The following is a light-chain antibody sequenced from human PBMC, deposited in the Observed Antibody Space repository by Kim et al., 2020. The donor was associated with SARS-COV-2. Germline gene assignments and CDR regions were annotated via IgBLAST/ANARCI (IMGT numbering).Light chain of an antibody. Sequence: QSALTQPASVSGSPGQSITISCTGTSSDIGDYNYVSWYQQHPGKAPKLMIYDVTERPSGVSNRFSGSKSGNTASLTISGLRTEDEADYFCNSYISTSTLVFGTGNKVTVL. J-gene: IGLJ1*01. CDR2: DVT. CDR1: SSDIGDYNY. V-gene: IGLV2-14*03. CDR3: NSYISTSTLV.